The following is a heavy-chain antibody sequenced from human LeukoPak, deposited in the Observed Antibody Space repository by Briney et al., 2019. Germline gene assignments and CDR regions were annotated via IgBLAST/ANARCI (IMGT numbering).Heavy chain of an antibody. CDR2: ISWNSGSI. V-gene: IGHV3-9*01. J-gene: IGHJ6*02. CDR1: GFTFDDYA. Sequence: GGSLRLSCAASGFTFDDYAMHWVRQAPGKGLEWVSGISWNSGSIGYADSVKGRFTISRDNAKNSLYLQMNSLRAEDTAVYYCARGAGSSWYGQGMDVWGQGTTVTVSS. D-gene: IGHD6-13*01. CDR3: ARGAGSSWYGQGMDV.